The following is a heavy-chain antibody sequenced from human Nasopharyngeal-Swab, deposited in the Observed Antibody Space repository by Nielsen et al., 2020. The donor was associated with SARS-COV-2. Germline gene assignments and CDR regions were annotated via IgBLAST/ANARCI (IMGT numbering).Heavy chain of an antibody. J-gene: IGHJ5*02. CDR1: GYTFTSYY. V-gene: IGHV1-46*01. Sequence: ASVKVSCKASGYTFTSYYMHWVRQAPGQGLEWMGIINPSGGSTSYAQKFQGRVTMTRDTSTSTVYMELSSLRSEDTAVYYCAGAQPLTIFGVVGWFDPWGQGTLVTVSS. D-gene: IGHD3-3*01. CDR2: INPSGGST. CDR3: AGAQPLTIFGVVGWFDP.